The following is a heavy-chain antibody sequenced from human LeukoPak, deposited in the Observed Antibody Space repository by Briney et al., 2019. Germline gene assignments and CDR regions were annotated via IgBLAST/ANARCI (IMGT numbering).Heavy chain of an antibody. Sequence: QSGGSLRLSCAASGFTVSSNYMSWVRQAPGKGLEWVSVIYSGGTTYSADSVKGRFTISRDTSKNTLYLQMNSLRAEDTAVYYCARDRSYVVDYWGQGTLVTVSS. CDR1: GFTVSSNY. J-gene: IGHJ4*02. CDR2: IYSGGTT. D-gene: IGHD1-26*01. V-gene: IGHV3-66*01. CDR3: ARDRSYVVDY.